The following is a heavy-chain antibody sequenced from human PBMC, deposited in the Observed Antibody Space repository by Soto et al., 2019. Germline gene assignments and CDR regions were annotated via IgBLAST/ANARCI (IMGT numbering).Heavy chain of an antibody. CDR1: GYSFTSYW. Sequence: PGESLKISCKGSGYSFTSYWVGWVRQMPGKGLEWMGIIYPGDSDTRYSPSFQGQVTISADKSISTAYLQWSSLKAPDTAMYYCARHKTHQNYYYYYIDVWGKRTTVTVSS. J-gene: IGHJ6*03. CDR2: IYPGDSDT. V-gene: IGHV5-51*01. CDR3: ARHKTHQNYYYYYIDV.